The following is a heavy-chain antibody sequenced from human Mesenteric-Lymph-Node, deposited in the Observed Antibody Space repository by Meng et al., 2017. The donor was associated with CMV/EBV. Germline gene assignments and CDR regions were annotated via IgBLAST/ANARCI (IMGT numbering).Heavy chain of an antibody. V-gene: IGHV1-46*02. CDR1: GYTFDGYY. J-gene: IGHJ4*01. D-gene: IGHD6-13*01. CDR3: ARVSAGILSTYYFDY. CDR2: VTPRDGST. Sequence: ASVKVSCKASGYTFDGYYIQWVRQAPGQGLEWMGVVTPRDGSTVYSQKFQDRVTMTRDTSTKTVYMELSGLRSDDTAMYYCARVSAGILSTYYFDYWGQGTLVTVSS.